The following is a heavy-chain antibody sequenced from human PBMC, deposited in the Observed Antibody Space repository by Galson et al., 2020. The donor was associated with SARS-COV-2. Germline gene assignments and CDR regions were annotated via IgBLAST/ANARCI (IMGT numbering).Heavy chain of an antibody. CDR1: GLTGRSTA. CDR2: LSTSGTVT. CDR3: ARDMYDY. J-gene: IGHJ4*02. Sequence: GGSLRLSCAVSGLTGRSTAMHWVRRAPGKGLEVVAALSTSGTVTFYADSVKGRFTISRDNSRNMVFLQMDNLRTEDMAIYYCARDMYDYWGQGTRVTVSS. V-gene: IGHV3-64*02.